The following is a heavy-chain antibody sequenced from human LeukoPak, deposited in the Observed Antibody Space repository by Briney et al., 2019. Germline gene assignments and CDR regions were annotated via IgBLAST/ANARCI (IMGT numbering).Heavy chain of an antibody. CDR2: ISSSSTI. CDR3: ARDALMITFGGVIFDY. Sequence: GGSLRLSCAASGFTFSSYSMNWVRQAPGKGLEWVSYISSSSTIYYADSVKGRFTISRDNAKNSLYLQMNSLRAEDTAVYYCARDALMITFGGVIFDYWGQGTLVTVSS. CDR1: GFTFSSYS. D-gene: IGHD3-16*01. J-gene: IGHJ4*02. V-gene: IGHV3-48*01.